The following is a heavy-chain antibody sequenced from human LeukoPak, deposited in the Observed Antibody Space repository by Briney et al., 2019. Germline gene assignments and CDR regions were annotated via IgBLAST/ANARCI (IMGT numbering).Heavy chain of an antibody. J-gene: IGHJ5*02. Sequence: PGGSLRLSCAASGFTFSNYWMSWVRQAPGKGLEWVANIKEDGSEKYYVDSVKGRFTISRDNAKNSLYLQMNSLRAEDTAVYYCARMAGLSWFDPWGQGTLVTVSS. D-gene: IGHD5-24*01. CDR1: GFTFSNYW. CDR3: ARMAGLSWFDP. CDR2: IKEDGSEK. V-gene: IGHV3-7*01.